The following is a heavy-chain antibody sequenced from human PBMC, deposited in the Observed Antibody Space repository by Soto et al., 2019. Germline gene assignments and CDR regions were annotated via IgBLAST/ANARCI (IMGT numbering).Heavy chain of an antibody. V-gene: IGHV3-11*06. CDR3: ARYIYGYVDY. J-gene: IGHJ4*02. D-gene: IGHD5-18*01. CDR1: GFTFSDYH. CDR2: ISSSISYT. Sequence: PGGSLRLSCAASGFTFSDYHMSWIRQAPGKGLEWVSYISSSISYTNYADSVKGRFTISRDNAKNSLYLQMNSLRAEDTAVYYCARYIYGYVDYWGQGTLVTVSS.